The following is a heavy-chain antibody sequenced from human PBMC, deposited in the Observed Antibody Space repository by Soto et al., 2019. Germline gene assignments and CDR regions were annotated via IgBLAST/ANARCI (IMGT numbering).Heavy chain of an antibody. J-gene: IGHJ5*02. V-gene: IGHV1-18*01. D-gene: IGHD1-26*01. CDR2: ISTNTGYT. Sequence: GASVKVSCKTSGYTFPTSGITWVRQAPGQGLEWMGWISTNTGYTYYAQKLQGRVTMTTDTSTSTVYMELGSLRSDDTAVYYCARGPARGANWFDPWGQGTLVTVS. CDR1: GYTFPTSG. CDR3: ARGPARGANWFDP.